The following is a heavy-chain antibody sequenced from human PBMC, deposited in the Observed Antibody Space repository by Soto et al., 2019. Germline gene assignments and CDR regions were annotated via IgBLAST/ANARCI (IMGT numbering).Heavy chain of an antibody. J-gene: IGHJ5*02. CDR2: ISWNSGSI. CDR1: GFTFDDYA. Sequence: GGSLRLSCAASGFTFDDYAMHWVRQAPGKGLEWVSGISWNSGSIGYADSVKGRFTISRDNAKNSLYLQMNSLRAEDTALYYCAKEYYDFWSGYPEIPGWFDPWGQGTLVTVSS. CDR3: AKEYYDFWSGYPEIPGWFDP. D-gene: IGHD3-3*01. V-gene: IGHV3-9*01.